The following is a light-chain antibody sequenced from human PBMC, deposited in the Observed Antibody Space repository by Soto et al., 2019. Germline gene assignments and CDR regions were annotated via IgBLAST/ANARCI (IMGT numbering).Light chain of an antibody. CDR2: AAS. Sequence: DIQMTQSPSSLSASVGDRVTIACRASQGIAKDLAWFQLKPGKAPKSLISAASSLQSGVPSKFSGSGSGTDFTPTINSLQPEDFATYYCQQYDSYPYTFGQGTKLEIK. J-gene: IGKJ2*01. V-gene: IGKV1-16*02. CDR1: QGIAKD. CDR3: QQYDSYPYT.